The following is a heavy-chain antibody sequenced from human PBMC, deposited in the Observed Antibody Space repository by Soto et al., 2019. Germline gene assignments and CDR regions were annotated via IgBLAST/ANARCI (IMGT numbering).Heavy chain of an antibody. D-gene: IGHD3-22*01. CDR1: GGTFSSYA. CDR3: ARDDSSADGRWFDP. V-gene: IGHV1-69*13. Sequence: SVKVSCKASGGTFSSYAISWVRQAPGQGLEWMGGIIPIFGTASYAQKFQGRVTITADESTSTAYMELSSLRSEDTAVYYCARDDSSADGRWFDPWGQGTLVTVSS. CDR2: IIPIFGTA. J-gene: IGHJ5*02.